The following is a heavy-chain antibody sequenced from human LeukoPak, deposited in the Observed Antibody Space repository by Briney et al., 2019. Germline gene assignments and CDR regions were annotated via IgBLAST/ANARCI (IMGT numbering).Heavy chain of an antibody. CDR3: ARDSYYGSGRGSYGMDV. D-gene: IGHD3-10*01. J-gene: IGHJ6*02. CDR1: GYTFTSYG. Sequence: ASVKVSCKASGYTFTSYGISWVRQAPGQGLEWMGWLSAYNGNTNYAQKLQGRVTMTTDTSTSTAYMELRSLRSDDTAVYYCARDSYYGSGRGSYGMDVWGQGTTVTVSS. CDR2: LSAYNGNT. V-gene: IGHV1-18*01.